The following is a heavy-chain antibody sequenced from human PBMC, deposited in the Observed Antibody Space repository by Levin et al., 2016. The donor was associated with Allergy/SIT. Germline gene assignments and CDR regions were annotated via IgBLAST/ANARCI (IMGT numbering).Heavy chain of an antibody. J-gene: IGHJ5*02. Sequence: SETLSLTCAVYGGSFSGYYWSWIRQPPGKGLEWIGEINHSGSTNYNPSLKSRVTISVDTSKNQFSLKLSSVTAADTAVYYCARKANGWFDPWGQGTLVTVSS. CDR3: ARKANGWFDP. CDR1: GGSFSGYY. CDR2: INHSGST. D-gene: IGHD4/OR15-4a*01. V-gene: IGHV4-34*01.